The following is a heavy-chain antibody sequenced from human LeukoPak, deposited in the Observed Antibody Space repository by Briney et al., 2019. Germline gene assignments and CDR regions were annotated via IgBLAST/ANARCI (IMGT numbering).Heavy chain of an antibody. CDR1: RYTFTTSG. CDR2: ISAYSGNT. Sequence: GAPVKLSCKPSRYTFTTSGISWVPQAPGHGLEWRGWISAYSGNTNYAQKLTGRVTMTTDTYTSPAYTELRRRRAEDTPLYQPARDSQYGDYVVGGEGTLV. CDR3: ARDSQYGDYVV. D-gene: IGHD4-17*01. J-gene: IGHJ4*02. V-gene: IGHV1-18*01.